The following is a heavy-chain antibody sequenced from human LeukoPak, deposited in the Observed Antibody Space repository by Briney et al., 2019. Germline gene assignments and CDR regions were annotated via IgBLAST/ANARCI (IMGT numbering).Heavy chain of an antibody. CDR1: GFTFSSYA. J-gene: IGHJ4*02. CDR3: AREQWLFYFDY. D-gene: IGHD6-19*01. Sequence: GRSLRLSCAASGFTFSSYAMHWVRQAPGKGLEWVAVISYDGSNKYYADSVKGRFTISRDNSKNTLYLQMNSLRAEDTAVYYCAREQWLFYFDYRGQGTLVTVSS. V-gene: IGHV3-30-3*01. CDR2: ISYDGSNK.